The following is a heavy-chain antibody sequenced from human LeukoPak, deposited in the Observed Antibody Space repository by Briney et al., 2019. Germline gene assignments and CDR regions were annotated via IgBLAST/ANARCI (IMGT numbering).Heavy chain of an antibody. CDR3: ARMTGGLAFDI. V-gene: IGHV3-30*09. J-gene: IGHJ3*02. D-gene: IGHD1-26*01. CDR1: GFAFSSYA. Sequence: GGSLRLSCAASGFAFSSYAMHWVRQAPGKGLEWVAAISTDGSNKYYADSVKGRFAFSRDNSKNTLYLQMNSLRVEDTAVYYCARMTGGLAFDIWGQGTMVTVSS. CDR2: ISTDGSNK.